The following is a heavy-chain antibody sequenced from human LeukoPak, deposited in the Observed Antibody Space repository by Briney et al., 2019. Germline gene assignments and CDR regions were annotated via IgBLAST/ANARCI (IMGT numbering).Heavy chain of an antibody. CDR3: ARKTSYCGGDCYPYYFDH. CDR2: ISGSGGST. J-gene: IGHJ4*02. V-gene: IGHV3-23*01. Sequence: GGSLRLSCAASGFAFSSYTMGWVRQAPGKGLEWVSAISGSGGSTYYADSVKGRFTISRDNSKNTLYVQMNSLRAEDTAVYYCARKTSYCGGDCYPYYFDHWGQGTLVTVSS. D-gene: IGHD2-21*02. CDR1: GFAFSSYT.